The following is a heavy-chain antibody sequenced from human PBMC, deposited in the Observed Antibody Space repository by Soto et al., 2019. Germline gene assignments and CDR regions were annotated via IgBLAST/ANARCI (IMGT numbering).Heavy chain of an antibody. CDR1: GFTFDDYG. D-gene: IGHD6-19*01. J-gene: IGHJ4*02. CDR2: INWNGGST. V-gene: IGHV3-20*01. CDR3: ARGRGNSSGWVEDY. Sequence: GGSLRLSCAASGFTFDDYGMSWVRQAPGKGLEWVSGINWNGGSTGYADSVKGRFTISRDNAKNSLYLQMNSLRAEDTALYHCARGRGNSSGWVEDYWGQGTLVTVSS.